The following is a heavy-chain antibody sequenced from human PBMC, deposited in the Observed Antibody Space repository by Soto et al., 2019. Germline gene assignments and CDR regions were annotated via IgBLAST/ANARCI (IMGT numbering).Heavy chain of an antibody. CDR3: ASVGEDLTGYLNFDY. CDR2: ISAYNGNT. J-gene: IGHJ4*02. V-gene: IGHV1-18*01. D-gene: IGHD3-9*01. Sequence: RASVKVSCKASGYTFTSYGISWVRQAPGQGLEWMGWISAYNGNTNYAQKLQGRVTMTTDTSTSTAYMELRSLRSDDTAVYYCASVGEDLTGYLNFDYWGQGTLVTVSS. CDR1: GYTFTSYG.